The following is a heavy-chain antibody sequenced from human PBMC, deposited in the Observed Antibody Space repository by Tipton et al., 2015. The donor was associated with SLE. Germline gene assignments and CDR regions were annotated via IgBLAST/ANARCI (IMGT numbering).Heavy chain of an antibody. D-gene: IGHD6-6*01. CDR1: GGSFSGYY. Sequence: GLVKPSETLSLTCAVYGGSFSGYYWSWIRQPPGKGLEWIGEINHSGSTNYNPSLKSRVTISVDTSKNQFSLKLSSVTAADTAVYYCARGIVAAFYYWGQGTLVTVSS. CDR2: INHSGST. V-gene: IGHV4-34*01. J-gene: IGHJ4*02. CDR3: ARGIVAAFYY.